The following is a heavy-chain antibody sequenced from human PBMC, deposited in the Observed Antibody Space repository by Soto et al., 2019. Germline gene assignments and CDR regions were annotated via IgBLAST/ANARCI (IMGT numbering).Heavy chain of an antibody. Sequence: SVKVSCKASGFTFTSSAMQWVRQARGQRLEWIGWIVVGSGNTSYAQKFQERVTITRDMSTSTAYMELSSLRSEDTAVYYCAAVPYCSGGSCYSNYYYGMDVWGQ. J-gene: IGHJ6*02. CDR2: IVVGSGNT. CDR3: AAVPYCSGGSCYSNYYYGMDV. V-gene: IGHV1-58*02. D-gene: IGHD2-15*01. CDR1: GFTFTSSA.